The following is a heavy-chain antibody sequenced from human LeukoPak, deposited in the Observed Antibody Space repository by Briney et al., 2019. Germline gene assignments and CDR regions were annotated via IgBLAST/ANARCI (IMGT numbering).Heavy chain of an antibody. CDR3: AKDGAGGAYFDY. Sequence: GGSLRLSCAASGFTFSSYAMHWVRQAPGKGLAWVAVISYDGSNKYYADSVKGRFTISRDNSKNTLFLQMDSLRAEDTAVYYCAKDGAGGAYFDYWGQGTLVTVSS. D-gene: IGHD4/OR15-4a*01. J-gene: IGHJ4*02. CDR1: GFTFSSYA. CDR2: ISYDGSNK. V-gene: IGHV3-30*18.